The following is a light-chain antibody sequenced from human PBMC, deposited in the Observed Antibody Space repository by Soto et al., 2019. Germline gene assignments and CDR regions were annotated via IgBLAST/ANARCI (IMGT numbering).Light chain of an antibody. V-gene: IGKV3-20*01. CDR2: GVS. J-gene: IGKJ1*01. Sequence: EIVLTQSPGTLSLSPGERATLSCRASQSIISRYLAWYQHKSGQAPSLLIYGVSNRATGIPERFSGSGSGTDFTLTISRLEPEDFAVYYCQQYHSSPRTFGQGTKVDIK. CDR3: QQYHSSPRT. CDR1: QSIISRY.